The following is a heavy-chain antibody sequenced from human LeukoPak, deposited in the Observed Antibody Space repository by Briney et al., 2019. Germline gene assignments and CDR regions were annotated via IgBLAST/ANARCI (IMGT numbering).Heavy chain of an antibody. J-gene: IGHJ5*02. CDR3: ARALWFGEQNWFDP. CDR1: GGSISSSSYY. V-gene: IGHV4-39*07. Sequence: PSETLSLTCTVSGGSISSSSYYWGWIRQPPGKGLEWIGSIYYSGSTYYNLSLKSRVTISVDTSKNQFSLKLSSVTAADTAVYYCARALWFGEQNWFDPWGQGTLVTVSS. CDR2: IYYSGST. D-gene: IGHD3-10*01.